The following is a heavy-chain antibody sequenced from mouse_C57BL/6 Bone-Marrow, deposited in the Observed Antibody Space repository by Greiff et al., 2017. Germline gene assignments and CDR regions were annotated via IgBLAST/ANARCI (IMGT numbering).Heavy chain of an antibody. Sequence: EVKLQESGPGLVKPSQSLSLTCSVTGYSITSGYYWNWIRQFPGNKLEWMGYISYDGSNNYNPSLKNRISITRDTSKNQFFLKLNSVTTEDTATYYCARRSNHYFDYWGQGTTLTVSS. CDR1: GYSITSGYY. V-gene: IGHV3-6*01. J-gene: IGHJ2*01. D-gene: IGHD2-5*01. CDR3: ARRSNHYFDY. CDR2: ISYDGSN.